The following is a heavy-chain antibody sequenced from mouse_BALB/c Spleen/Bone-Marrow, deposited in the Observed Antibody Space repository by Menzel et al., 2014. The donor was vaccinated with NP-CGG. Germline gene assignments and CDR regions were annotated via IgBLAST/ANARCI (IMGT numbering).Heavy chain of an antibody. CDR2: ISYDGSN. Sequence: ESGPGLVKPSQSLSLTCPVTGYSITSGYYWNWIRQFPGNKLEWMGYISYDGSNNYNPSLKNRISITRDTSKNQFFLKLNSVTTEDTATYYCARDWDGYYFDYWAKAPLSQSPQ. CDR1: GYSITSGYY. CDR3: ARDWDGYYFDY. J-gene: IGHJ2*01. D-gene: IGHD2-3*01. V-gene: IGHV3-6*02.